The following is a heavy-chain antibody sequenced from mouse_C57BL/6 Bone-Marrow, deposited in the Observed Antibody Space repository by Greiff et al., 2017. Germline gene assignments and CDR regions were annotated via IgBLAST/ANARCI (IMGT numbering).Heavy chain of an antibody. CDR3: ARWLLHYFDY. Sequence: VQLQQSGPELVKPGASVTISCKASGYAFSSSWMNWVKQRPGKGLEWIGRIYPGDGDTNYNGKFKGKATLTADKSASTAYMQLSSLTSEDSAVDFCARWLLHYFDYWGQGTTLTVSS. V-gene: IGHV1-82*01. CDR1: GYAFSSSW. CDR2: IYPGDGDT. D-gene: IGHD2-3*01. J-gene: IGHJ2*01.